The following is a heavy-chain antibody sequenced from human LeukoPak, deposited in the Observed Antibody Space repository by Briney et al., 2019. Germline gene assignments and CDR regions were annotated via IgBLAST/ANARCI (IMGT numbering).Heavy chain of an antibody. CDR2: ISWNSGSI. J-gene: IGHJ5*02. D-gene: IGHD3-22*01. CDR3: AKGMVMTWFDP. CDR1: GFTFDDYA. Sequence: GGSLRLSCAASGFTFDDYAMHWVRQAPGKGLEWVSGISWNSGSIGYADSVKGRFTISRDNSKNTLYLQMNSLRAEDTAVYYCAKGMVMTWFDPWGQGTLVTVSS. V-gene: IGHV3-9*01.